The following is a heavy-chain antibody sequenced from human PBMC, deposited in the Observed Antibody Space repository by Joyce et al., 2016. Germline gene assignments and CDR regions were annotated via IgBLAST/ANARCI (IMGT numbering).Heavy chain of an antibody. CDR1: GFTFSAYE. D-gene: IGHD3-16*01. CDR2: MGTAGDP. Sequence: EVKLVEAGGALVQPGGSLSLSCAASGFTFSAYEMHWVRQTTGKGLEWVSAMGTAGDPYYAGSVKGRITIARENAKSALFHQMNSLRAEETAVYYCARERGGGMSAVDIWGQGTMVTVSS. J-gene: IGHJ3*02. V-gene: IGHV3-13*05. CDR3: ARERGGGMSAVDI.